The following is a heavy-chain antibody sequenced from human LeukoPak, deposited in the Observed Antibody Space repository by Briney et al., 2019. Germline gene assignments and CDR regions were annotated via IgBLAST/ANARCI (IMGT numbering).Heavy chain of an antibody. CDR2: SYYSGST. CDR1: GGSISSGGYY. CDR3: ATYPLPLSRYYYDSSGYYHGWFDP. D-gene: IGHD3-22*01. J-gene: IGHJ5*02. V-gene: IGHV4-31*03. Sequence: SQTLSLTCTVSGGSISSGGYYWSWIRQHPGKGLEWIGYSYYSGSTYYNPSLKGRVTISVDTSKNQFSLKLSSVTAADTAVYYCATYPLPLSRYYYDSSGYYHGWFDPWGQGTLVTVSS.